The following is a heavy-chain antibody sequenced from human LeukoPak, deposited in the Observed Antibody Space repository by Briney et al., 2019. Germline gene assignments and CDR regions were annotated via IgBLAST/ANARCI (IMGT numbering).Heavy chain of an antibody. V-gene: IGHV1-2*02. D-gene: IGHD4-17*01. J-gene: IGHJ4*02. CDR2: INPNSGGT. Sequence: ASVKVSCKASGYTFTGYYMHWVRQAPGQGLEWMGWINPNSGGTNYAQKFQGRVTMTRDTSISTAYMELNSLRSDDTAVFYCTREDTSSWDYVLHWGQGTLVTVSS. CDR3: TREDTSSWDYVLH. CDR1: GYTFTGYY.